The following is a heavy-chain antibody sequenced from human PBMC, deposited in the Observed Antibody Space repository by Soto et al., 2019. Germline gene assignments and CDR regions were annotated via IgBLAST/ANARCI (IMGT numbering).Heavy chain of an antibody. Sequence: LRLSCVVSGVSFSDYSMNWVRQAPGKGLEWVSLITGNSEYKYYAGSVKGRFTVSRDNAKNSLYLQMNSLTVEDTAVYYCARSGELLQTFDSWGQGTLVTVSS. CDR1: GVSFSDYS. J-gene: IGHJ4*02. CDR3: ARSGELLQTFDS. D-gene: IGHD1-26*01. V-gene: IGHV3-21*06. CDR2: ITGNSEYK.